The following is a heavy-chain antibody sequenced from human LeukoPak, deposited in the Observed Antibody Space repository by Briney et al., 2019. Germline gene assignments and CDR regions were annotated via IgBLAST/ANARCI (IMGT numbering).Heavy chain of an antibody. CDR3: ARGSGSSAWLIDY. CDR2: ITSSSTYI. D-gene: IGHD1-26*01. Sequence: GGSLRLSCAASGFSFSSHSMNWVRQAPGVGLEWVSIITSSSTYIDYADSVRGRFTISRDDAKNSLFLQMNSLRAEDTALYYCARGSGSSAWLIDYWGQGALVTVSS. V-gene: IGHV3-21*01. CDR1: GFSFSSHS. J-gene: IGHJ4*02.